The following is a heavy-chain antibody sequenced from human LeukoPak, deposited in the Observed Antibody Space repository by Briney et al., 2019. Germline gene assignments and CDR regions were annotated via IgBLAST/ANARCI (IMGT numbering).Heavy chain of an antibody. D-gene: IGHD1-26*01. J-gene: IGHJ6*03. Sequence: TGGSLRLSCAASGFTFSNYAMSWVRQAPGEGLEWVSSISASALSTYYADSVRGRFTISRDNSKNTLYLQMNSLRAEDTAVYYCAGYGGSYPYYMDVWGKGTTVTISS. V-gene: IGHV3-23*01. CDR2: ISASALST. CDR3: AGYGGSYPYYMDV. CDR1: GFTFSNYA.